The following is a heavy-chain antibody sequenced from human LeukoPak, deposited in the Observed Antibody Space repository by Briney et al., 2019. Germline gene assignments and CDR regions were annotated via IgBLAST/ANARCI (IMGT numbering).Heavy chain of an antibody. Sequence: GGSLRLSCAASGFTFSSYSMNWVRQAPGKGLEWVSSISSSSSYIYYADSVKGRFAISRDNAKNSLYLQMNSLRAEDTAVYYCARGPPITMIVVVITTYYFDYWGQGTLVTVSS. J-gene: IGHJ4*02. CDR2: ISSSSSYI. CDR3: ARGPPITMIVVVITTYYFDY. V-gene: IGHV3-21*01. CDR1: GFTFSSYS. D-gene: IGHD3-22*01.